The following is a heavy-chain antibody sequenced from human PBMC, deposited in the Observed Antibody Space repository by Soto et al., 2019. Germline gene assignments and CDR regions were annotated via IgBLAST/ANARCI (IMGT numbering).Heavy chain of an antibody. CDR3: ARDREVYGDYRPDYSYYGRDV. Sequence: WETLSVTFTVSGGSISDYYWTWIRQPPGKGLEWIGFIHYSGSTNYNPSLKSLVTMSVDTSKNEFSLKLNSVTAADTAVYYCARDREVYGDYRPDYSYYGRDVCGQGTTVTVS. CDR2: IHYSGST. CDR1: GGSISDYY. V-gene: IGHV4-59*01. D-gene: IGHD4-17*01. J-gene: IGHJ6*02.